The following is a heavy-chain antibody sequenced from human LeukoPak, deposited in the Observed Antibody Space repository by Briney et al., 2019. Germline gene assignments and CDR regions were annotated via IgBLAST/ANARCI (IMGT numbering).Heavy chain of an antibody. D-gene: IGHD2-2*01. J-gene: IGHJ6*02. Sequence: SETLSLTCTVSGGSISSGDYYWSWIRQPPGKGLEWIGYIYYSGSTYYNPSLKSRVTISVDTSKNQFSLKLSSVTAADTAVYYCARGLGYCSSTSCSYYYYYGMDVWGQGTTVTVSS. CDR3: ARGLGYCSSTSCSYYYYYGMDV. V-gene: IGHV4-30-4*01. CDR1: GGSISSGDYY. CDR2: IYYSGST.